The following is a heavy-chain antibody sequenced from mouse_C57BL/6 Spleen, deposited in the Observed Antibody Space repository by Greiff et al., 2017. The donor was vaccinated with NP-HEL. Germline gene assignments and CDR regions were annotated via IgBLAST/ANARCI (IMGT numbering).Heavy chain of an antibody. CDR1: GFTFSDYG. V-gene: IGHV5-17*01. J-gene: IGHJ4*01. CDR2: ISSGSSTI. Sequence: EVKLVESGGGLVKPGGSLKLSCAASGFTFSDYGMHWVRQAPEKGLEWVAYISSGSSTIYYADTVKGRFTISRDNAKNTLFLQMTSLRSEDTAMYYCARRDYDGGDYWGQGTSVTVSS. D-gene: IGHD2-4*01. CDR3: ARRDYDGGDY.